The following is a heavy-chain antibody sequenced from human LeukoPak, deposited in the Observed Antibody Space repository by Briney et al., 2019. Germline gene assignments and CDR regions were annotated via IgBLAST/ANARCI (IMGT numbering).Heavy chain of an antibody. D-gene: IGHD5-12*01. CDR2: ISSNGGST. J-gene: IGHJ4*02. CDR1: GFTFSSYA. Sequence: GGSLRLSCAASGFTFSSYAMHWVRQAPGKGLEYVSAISSNGGSTYYANSVKGRFTISRDNSKNTLYLQMNSLRAEDTAVYYCAKDGPHYSGYDLPVTPHYWGQGTLVTVSS. CDR3: AKDGPHYSGYDLPVTPHY. V-gene: IGHV3-64*01.